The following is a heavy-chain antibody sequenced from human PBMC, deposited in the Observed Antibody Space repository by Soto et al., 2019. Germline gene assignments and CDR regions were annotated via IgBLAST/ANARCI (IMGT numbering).Heavy chain of an antibody. D-gene: IGHD2-2*01. CDR3: ARTPQYCSSASCYTLDY. CDR2: ISSDGTSP. V-gene: IGHV3-74*01. CDR1: GFTFSDCW. J-gene: IGHJ4*02. Sequence: GGSLRLSCTASGFTFSDCWMHWVRQAPGKGLVWVSRISSDGTSPNYADSVKGRFTISRDNAKNTLYLQMNSLRAEDTAVYYCARTPQYCSSASCYTLDYWGQGTLVTVSS.